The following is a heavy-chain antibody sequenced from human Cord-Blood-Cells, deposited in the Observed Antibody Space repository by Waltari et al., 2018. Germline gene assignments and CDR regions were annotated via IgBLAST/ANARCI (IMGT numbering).Heavy chain of an antibody. D-gene: IGHD6-13*01. CDR1: GYTFTGYY. Sequence: QVQLVQSGAEVKKPGASVKVSCKASGYTFTGYYMHWVRQAPGQGLEWMGWINPNSGGTNYGQKFQGWVTMTRDTSISTAYMELSRLRSDDTAVYYCAIGEDRHIAADAFDIWGQGTMVTVSS. CDR2: INPNSGGT. V-gene: IGHV1-2*04. J-gene: IGHJ3*02. CDR3: AIGEDRHIAADAFDI.